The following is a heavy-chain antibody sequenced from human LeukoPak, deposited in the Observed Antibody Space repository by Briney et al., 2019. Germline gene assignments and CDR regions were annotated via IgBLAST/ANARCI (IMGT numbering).Heavy chain of an antibody. D-gene: IGHD1-7*01. CDR3: ARYSSYRVTGTTDRWFDP. J-gene: IGHJ5*02. CDR2: IYYSGST. V-gene: IGHV4-39*07. Sequence: SETLSLTCTVSGGSISSSSYYWGWIRQPPGKGLEWIGSIYYSGSTYYNPSLKSRVTISVDTSKNQFSLKLSSVTAADTAVYYCARYSSYRVTGTTDRWFDPWGQGTLVTVSS. CDR1: GGSISSSSYY.